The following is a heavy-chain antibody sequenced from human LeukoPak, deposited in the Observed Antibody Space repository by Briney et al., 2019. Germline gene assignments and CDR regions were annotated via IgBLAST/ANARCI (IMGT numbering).Heavy chain of an antibody. CDR3: AKDHTRYYYDSSGPTFGY. D-gene: IGHD3-22*01. Sequence: PGGSLRLSCSASGFTFSNFAMSWVRQAPGKGLEWVSAISGSGGNTYYADFVKGRFTISRDKSKNTLYLQMNSLRAEDTAAYYCAKDHTRYYYDSSGPTFGYWGQGTLVTVS. V-gene: IGHV3-23*01. CDR2: ISGSGGNT. J-gene: IGHJ4*02. CDR1: GFTFSNFA.